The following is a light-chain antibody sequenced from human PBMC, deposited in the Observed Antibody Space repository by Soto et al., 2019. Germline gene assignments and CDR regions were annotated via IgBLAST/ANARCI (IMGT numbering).Light chain of an antibody. J-gene: IGKJ1*01. CDR2: GAS. Sequence: EVVMTQSPATLSVSPGERATLSCRASQSVNANLAWYQQKPGQAHKLLIHGASNRATGIPARFSGSGFGTEFILTISSLKSEDSAVYYCQQYNTWLWTFGQGTKVEI. CDR1: QSVNAN. CDR3: QQYNTWLWT. V-gene: IGKV3-15*01.